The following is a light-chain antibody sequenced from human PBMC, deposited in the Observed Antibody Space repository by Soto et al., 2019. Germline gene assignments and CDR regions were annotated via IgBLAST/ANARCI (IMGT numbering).Light chain of an antibody. CDR2: GVS. CDR1: QSVSSN. J-gene: IGKJ1*01. CDR3: QQYNFWPET. Sequence: EIVLTQSPGTLSLSPGERATLSCRASQSVSSNSLAWYQQKPGQVPRLLIYGVSARATGIPARFSGSGFGTEFTLTISSLQSEDFALYYCQQYNFWPETFGQGTKVDIK. V-gene: IGKV3-15*01.